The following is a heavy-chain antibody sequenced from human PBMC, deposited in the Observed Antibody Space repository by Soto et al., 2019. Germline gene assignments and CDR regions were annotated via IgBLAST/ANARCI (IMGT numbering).Heavy chain of an antibody. D-gene: IGHD4-17*01. Sequence: QVQLVQSGAEVKKPGASVKVSCKASGYTFTSYYMHWVRQAPGQGLEWMGIINPSGGSTSYAQKFQGRVTMTRDTSTSTVYMELSSLRSEDTAVYYCAKDRSPAAARYGDYGGVGYYFDYWGQGTLVTVSS. CDR3: AKDRSPAAARYGDYGGVGYYFDY. CDR1: GYTFTSYY. V-gene: IGHV1-46*01. J-gene: IGHJ4*02. CDR2: INPSGGST.